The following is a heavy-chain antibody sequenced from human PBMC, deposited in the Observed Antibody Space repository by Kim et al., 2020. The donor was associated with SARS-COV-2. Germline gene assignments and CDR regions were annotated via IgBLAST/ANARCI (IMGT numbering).Heavy chain of an antibody. J-gene: IGHJ6*03. V-gene: IGHV3-33*01. CDR1: GFTFSSYG. CDR2: IWYDGSNK. D-gene: IGHD3-3*01. CDR3: ARDAYYDFWMCPGNDMDV. Sequence: GGSLRLSCAASGFTFSSYGMHWVRQAPGKGLAWGAVIWYDGSNKYYADSVKGRFTISRANSNNTLYLQMNSLRAEDTAVYYCARDAYYDFWMCPGNDMDV.